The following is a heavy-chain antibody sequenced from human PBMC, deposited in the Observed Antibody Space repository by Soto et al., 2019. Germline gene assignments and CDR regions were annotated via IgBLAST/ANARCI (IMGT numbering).Heavy chain of an antibody. CDR1: GFTFSSYA. CDR3: EQDRISFYYYGMDV. V-gene: IGHV3-23*01. J-gene: IGHJ6*02. CDR2: ISGSGGST. Sequence: PVWSLRLSCAASGFTFSSYAMSWVRQAPGRGLEWVSAISGSGGSTYYADSVKGRFTISRDNSKNTLYLQMNSLRAEDRAVYYCEQDRISFYYYGMDVWGQGTTVTVS. D-gene: IGHD2-15*01.